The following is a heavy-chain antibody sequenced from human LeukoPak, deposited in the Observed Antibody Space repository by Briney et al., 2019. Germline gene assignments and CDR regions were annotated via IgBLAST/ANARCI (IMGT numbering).Heavy chain of an antibody. CDR3: ARGPYYDSRGYTYYYMDV. CDR2: INPNSGGT. CDR1: GYTFTGYY. V-gene: IGHV1-2*02. J-gene: IGHJ6*03. D-gene: IGHD3-22*01. Sequence: ASVKVSCKASGYTFTGYYMHWVRQAPGQGLEWMGWINPNSGGTNYAQKFQGRVTMTRDTSINTAYMELSSLRSEDTGVYYCARGPYYDSRGYTYYYMDVWGKGTTVTISS.